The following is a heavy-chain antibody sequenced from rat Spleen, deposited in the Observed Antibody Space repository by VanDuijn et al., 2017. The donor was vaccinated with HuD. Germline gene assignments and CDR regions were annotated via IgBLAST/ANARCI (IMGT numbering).Heavy chain of an antibody. J-gene: IGHJ1*01. V-gene: IGHV5S10*01. CDR3: TTDRGEGREYWYFDF. CDR2: IIYDGGST. D-gene: IGHD1-11*01. Sequence: EVQLVESGGGLVQPGRSLKLSCAASGFTFSDYNMAWVRQAPQKGLEWVATIIYDGGSTYYRDSVKGRFTISRDNAKSTLYLQMDSLRSEDTATYYCTTDRGEGREYWYFDFWGPGTMVTVSS. CDR1: GFTFSDYN.